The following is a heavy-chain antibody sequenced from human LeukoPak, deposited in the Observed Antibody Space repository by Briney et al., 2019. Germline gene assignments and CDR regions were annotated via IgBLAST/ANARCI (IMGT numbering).Heavy chain of an antibody. D-gene: IGHD2-21*01. CDR2: IYYSGST. J-gene: IGHJ2*01. CDR1: GDSIITSY. V-gene: IGHV4-59*01. Sequence: TLSFNCTVPGDSIITSYWNWIRQPPGEGQVGIGRIYYSGSTNYNPSLKSRVTISVDTSKNQFSLMLRSVTAADTTVYYFAAAYCDVSGVAWYFDLWGRGTLVTVSP. CDR3: AAAYCDVSGVAWYFDL.